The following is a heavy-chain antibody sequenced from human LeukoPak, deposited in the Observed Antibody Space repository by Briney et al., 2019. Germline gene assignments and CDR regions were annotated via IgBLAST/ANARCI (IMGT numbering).Heavy chain of an antibody. V-gene: IGHV3-23*01. CDR2: ISGSGGTT. J-gene: IGHJ4*02. D-gene: IGHD6-19*01. CDR3: AKDQNNIAVAVTDY. CDR1: GFTFSSYA. Sequence: GGSLRLSCAASGFTFSSYAMSWVRQALGKGLEWVSAISGSGGTTYYADSVTAPFTISTDNSNHPLYLQMNSLRPEDTAVYYCAKDQNNIAVAVTDYWGQGTLVTVSS.